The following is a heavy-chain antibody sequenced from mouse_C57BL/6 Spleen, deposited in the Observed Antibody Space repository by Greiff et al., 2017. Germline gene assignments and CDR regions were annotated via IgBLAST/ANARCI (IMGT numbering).Heavy chain of an antibody. V-gene: IGHV14-2*01. CDR2: IAPEAGET. CDR3: ARGGNPDY. D-gene: IGHD2-1*01. Sequence: EVQLQQSGAELVKPGASVKLSCTASGFNIKDYYRHWVKQMTEQVLEWIGMIAPEAGETTYAPKFQCKATITADTSSNTAYLQLSSLTSEDTAVYYCARGGNPDYRGQGATRRVSS. CDR1: GFNIKDYY. J-gene: IGHJ2*01.